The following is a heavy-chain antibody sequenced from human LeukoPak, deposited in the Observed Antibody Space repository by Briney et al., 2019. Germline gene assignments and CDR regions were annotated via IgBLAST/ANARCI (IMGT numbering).Heavy chain of an antibody. Sequence: SETLSLTCTVSGGSISSGGYYWSWIRQHPGKGLEWIGYIYYSGSTYYNPSLKSRVTLSADTSKNQFSLKLSSVTAADTAVYYCARVRVASTYYYYYMDVWGKGTTVTVSS. J-gene: IGHJ6*03. V-gene: IGHV4-31*03. CDR2: IYYSGST. CDR3: ARVRVASTYYYYYMDV. D-gene: IGHD2-15*01. CDR1: GGSISSGGYY.